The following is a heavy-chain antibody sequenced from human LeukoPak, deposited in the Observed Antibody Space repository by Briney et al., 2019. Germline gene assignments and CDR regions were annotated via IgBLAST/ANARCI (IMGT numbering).Heavy chain of an antibody. J-gene: IGHJ4*02. V-gene: IGHV3-66*01. CDR3: AREVYYDSSAKHFDY. CDR2: IYSGGST. Sequence: GGSLRPSCAASGFTVSSNYMSWVRQAPGKGLEWVSVIYSGGSTYYADSVKGRFTISRDNSRNTLYLQMNSLRAEDTAVYYCAREVYYDSSAKHFDYWGQGTLVTVSS. CDR1: GFTVSSNY. D-gene: IGHD3-22*01.